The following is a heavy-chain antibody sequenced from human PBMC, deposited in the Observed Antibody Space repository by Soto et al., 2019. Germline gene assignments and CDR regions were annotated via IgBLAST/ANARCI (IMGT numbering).Heavy chain of an antibody. D-gene: IGHD2-15*01. Sequence: PGGSLRLSCAASGFTFSSYSMNWVRQAPGKGLEWVSSISSSSSYIYYADSVKGRFTISRDNAKNSLYLQMNSLRAEDTAVYYCARDAPSKPNIVVVVAANYYYYYGMDVWGQGTTVTVSS. J-gene: IGHJ6*02. V-gene: IGHV3-21*01. CDR1: GFTFSSYS. CDR3: ARDAPSKPNIVVVVAANYYYYYGMDV. CDR2: ISSSSSYI.